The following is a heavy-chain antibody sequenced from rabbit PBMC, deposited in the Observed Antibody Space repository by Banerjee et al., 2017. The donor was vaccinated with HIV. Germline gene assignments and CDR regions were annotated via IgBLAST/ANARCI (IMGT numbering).Heavy chain of an antibody. CDR1: GFSFGSNYY. V-gene: IGHV1S40*01. CDR3: AREWSSGWGAGNL. CDR2: IYAGSGST. D-gene: IGHD4-1*01. Sequence: QSLEESGGDLVKPGASLTLTCTVSGFSFGSNYYMCWVRQAPGKGLEWIACIYAGSGSTYYASWAKGRFTISKTSSTTVTLQLNSLTAADTATYFCAREWSSGWGAGNLWGPGTLVTVS. J-gene: IGHJ4*01.